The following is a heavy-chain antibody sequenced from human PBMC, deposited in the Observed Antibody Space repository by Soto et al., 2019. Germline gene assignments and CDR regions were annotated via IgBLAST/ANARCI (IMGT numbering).Heavy chain of an antibody. CDR3: SRARDGYENYFDY. D-gene: IGHD5-12*01. CDR2: IIPIFGTA. V-gene: IGHV1-69*13. CDR1: AGTVSSYA. Sequence: SVKVSCKACAGTVSSYAISGVRQAPGQGLEWMGGIIPIFGTANYAQKFQGRVTITADESSSTAYMELSSLRSEDTAVYYCSRARDGYENYFDYWGQGTLVTVSS. J-gene: IGHJ4*02.